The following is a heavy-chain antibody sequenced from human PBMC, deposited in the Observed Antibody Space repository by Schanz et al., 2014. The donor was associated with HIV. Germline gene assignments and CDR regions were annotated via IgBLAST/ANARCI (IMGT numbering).Heavy chain of an antibody. J-gene: IGHJ6*02. V-gene: IGHV3-7*01. CDR3: ARGLGAPYYDFRSGYYKGVIYYGMDV. CDR1: GFSFSNFW. Sequence: EVRLVESGGGLVQSGGSLRLSCAASGFSFSNFWVTWVRQAPGKRLEWVANIKQDESEKYYADSVKGRLTISRDNAKNTLYLQMNSLRAEDTAVYYCARGLGAPYYDFRSGYYKGVIYYGMDVWGQGTTVTVSS. D-gene: IGHD3-3*01. CDR2: IKQDESEK.